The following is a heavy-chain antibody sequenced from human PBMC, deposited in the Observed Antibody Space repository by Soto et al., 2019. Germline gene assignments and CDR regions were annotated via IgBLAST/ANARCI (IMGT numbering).Heavy chain of an antibody. CDR3: AKGVAGWYYFDY. J-gene: IGHJ4*02. D-gene: IGHD3-3*01. CDR2: ISWNVGSI. CDR1: GFTFDDYA. Sequence: EVQLVESGGGLVQPGRSLRLSCAASGFTFDDYAMQWVRQAQGKGLEWVSGISWNVGSIAYADSVKGRLTISRDNAKNSLYLQMNSLRAEDTALYYCAKGVAGWYYFDYWGQGTLVTVSS. V-gene: IGHV3-9*01.